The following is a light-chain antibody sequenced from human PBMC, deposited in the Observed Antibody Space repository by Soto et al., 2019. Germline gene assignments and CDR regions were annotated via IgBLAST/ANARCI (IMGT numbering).Light chain of an antibody. V-gene: IGKV1-9*01. CDR2: AAS. CDR3: QQLNSYPRT. CDR1: QGISSY. Sequence: DIQLTQSPSFLSASVGDRVTITCRASQGISSYLAWYQQKPGKAPKPLIYAASTLQSGVPSRFSGSGSGTEFTLTISSLKPEDFATYYCQQLNSYPRTLGQGTKVDIK. J-gene: IGKJ1*01.